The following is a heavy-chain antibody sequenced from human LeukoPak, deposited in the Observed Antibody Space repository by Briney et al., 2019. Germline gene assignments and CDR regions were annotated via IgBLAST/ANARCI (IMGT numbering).Heavy chain of an antibody. CDR3: AKALGTLGAIDY. J-gene: IGHJ4*02. Sequence: GGSLRLSCAASGFTFTGHNMNWVRQAPGKGLEWISFVSISSGTIYYADSVKGRFSISRDNAKSSLDLQMNSLRAEDTAVYYCAKALGTLGAIDYWGQGTLVTVSS. V-gene: IGHV3-48*04. CDR1: GFTFTGHN. D-gene: IGHD4-23*01. CDR2: VSISSGTI.